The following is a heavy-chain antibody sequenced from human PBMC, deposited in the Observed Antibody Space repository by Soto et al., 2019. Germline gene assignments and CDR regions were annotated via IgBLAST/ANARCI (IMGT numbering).Heavy chain of an antibody. Sequence: EVQLVESGGGLVKPGGSLRLSCAASGFTFSNAWMNWVRQAPGKGLEWVGRIKSKTDGGTTDYAAPVKGRFTISRDDSKNTLYLQMNSLKTEDTAVYYCTTDPVDFWSGYYPTPIDYWGQGTLVTVSS. CDR3: TTDPVDFWSGYYPTPIDY. V-gene: IGHV3-15*07. D-gene: IGHD3-3*01. CDR2: IKSKTDGGTT. CDR1: GFTFSNAW. J-gene: IGHJ4*02.